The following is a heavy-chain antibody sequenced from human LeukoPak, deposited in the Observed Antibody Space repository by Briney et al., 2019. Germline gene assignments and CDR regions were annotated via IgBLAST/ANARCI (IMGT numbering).Heavy chain of an antibody. Sequence: SETLSLTCTVSGGSISSNSFYWAWIRQPPGKGLEWIGTIYYSGTTHYNPSLKSRVTMSVATSNNQFSLRLSSVTAADTAIYYCARHSGASPHYLDYWGQGALVTVSS. CDR1: GGSISSNSFY. J-gene: IGHJ4*02. V-gene: IGHV4-39*01. CDR2: IYYSGTT. D-gene: IGHD1-26*01. CDR3: ARHSGASPHYLDY.